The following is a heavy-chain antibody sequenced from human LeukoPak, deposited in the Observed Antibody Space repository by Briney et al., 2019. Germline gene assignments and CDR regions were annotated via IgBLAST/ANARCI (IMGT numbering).Heavy chain of an antibody. Sequence: GGSLRLSCVASGFTFSNYWMSWVRQAPGKGLEWVANIKQDESKRYYVDSVKGRFTISRDNARNSLYLQINSLRAEDTAVYYCAREASLYCSGNDCYWAFDRWGQGTLVTVSS. J-gene: IGHJ5*02. CDR2: IKQDESKR. D-gene: IGHD2-2*01. V-gene: IGHV3-7*01. CDR3: AREASLYCSGNDCYWAFDR. CDR1: GFTFSNYW.